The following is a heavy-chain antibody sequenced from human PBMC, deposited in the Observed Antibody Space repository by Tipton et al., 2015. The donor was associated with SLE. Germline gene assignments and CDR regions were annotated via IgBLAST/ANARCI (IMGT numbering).Heavy chain of an antibody. J-gene: IGHJ3*02. CDR1: GGSISSSSYY. Sequence: LSLTCTVSGGSISSSSYYWGWIRQPPGKGLEWIGSIYYSGSTYYNPSLKSRVTISVDTSKNHFSLKLSSVTAADTAVYYCASPEGGYCSSTSCYAFDIWGQGTMVTVSS. V-gene: IGHV4-39*07. D-gene: IGHD2-2*01. CDR2: IYYSGST. CDR3: ASPEGGYCSSTSCYAFDI.